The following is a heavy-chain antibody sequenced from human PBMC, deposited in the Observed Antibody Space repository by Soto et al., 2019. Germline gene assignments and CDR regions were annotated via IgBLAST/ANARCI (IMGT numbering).Heavy chain of an antibody. V-gene: IGHV4-34*01. CDR2: INHSGST. CDR3: AGEGYSYGYIDY. Sequence: PSETLSLTCAVYGGSFSGYYWSWIRQPPGKGLEWIGEINHSGSTNYNPSLKSRVTISVDTSKNQFPLKLSSVTAADTAVYYCAGEGYSYGYIDYWGQGTLVTVSS. D-gene: IGHD5-18*01. CDR1: GGSFSGYY. J-gene: IGHJ4*02.